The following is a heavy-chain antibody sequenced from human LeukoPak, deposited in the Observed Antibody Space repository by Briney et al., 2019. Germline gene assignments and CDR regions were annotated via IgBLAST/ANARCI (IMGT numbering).Heavy chain of an antibody. D-gene: IGHD3-16*01. V-gene: IGHV3-23*01. CDR1: GFSFSSHA. Sequence: GGSLRLSCVASGFSFSSHAMSWVRQAPGKGLEWVSSISGSGKSAFYADSVKGRFSISRDNSKNTLYLQMNSLSVEDTAVYYCAKGVYMITFGGVIDYWGQGTLVTVSS. CDR2: ISGSGKSA. J-gene: IGHJ4*02. CDR3: AKGVYMITFGGVIDY.